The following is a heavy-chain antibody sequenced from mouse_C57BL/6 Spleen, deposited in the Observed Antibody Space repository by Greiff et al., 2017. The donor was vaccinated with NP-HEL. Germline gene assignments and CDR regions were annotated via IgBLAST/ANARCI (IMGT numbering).Heavy chain of an antibody. CDR2: INPNNGGT. D-gene: IGHD2-4*01. V-gene: IGHV1-26*01. CDR3: ARTDYDCDAGAWFAY. CDR1: GYTFTDYY. Sequence: EVQLQQSGPELVKPGASVKISCKASGYTFTDYYMNWVKQSHGKSLEWIGDINPNNGGTSYNQKFKGKATLTVDKSSSTAYMELRSLTSEDSAVYYCARTDYDCDAGAWFAYLGQGTLVTVSA. J-gene: IGHJ3*01.